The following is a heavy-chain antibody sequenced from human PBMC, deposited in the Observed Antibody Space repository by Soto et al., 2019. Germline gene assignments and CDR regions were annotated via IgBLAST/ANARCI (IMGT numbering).Heavy chain of an antibody. J-gene: IGHJ6*04. Sequence: PGGSLRLSCAASGFTFSSYGMHWVRQAPGKGLEWVAVIWYDGSNKYYADSVKGRFTISRDNSKNTLYLQMNSLRAEDTAVYYCARDPRYEIRSGPYRDGLEEWGKGTTVTVTS. V-gene: IGHV3-33*01. D-gene: IGHD3-3*01. CDR2: IWYDGSNK. CDR1: GFTFSSYG. CDR3: ARDPRYEIRSGPYRDGLEE.